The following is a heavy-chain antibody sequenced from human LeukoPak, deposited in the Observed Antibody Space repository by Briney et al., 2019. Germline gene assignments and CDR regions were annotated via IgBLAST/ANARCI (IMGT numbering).Heavy chain of an antibody. J-gene: IGHJ5*02. D-gene: IGHD3-10*01. CDR3: ARADKYNQWFGEPQGWFDP. V-gene: IGHV4-59*01. CDR1: GGSISSYY. CDR2: IYYSGST. Sequence: SETLSLTCTVSGGSISSYYWSLIRQPPGKGLEWIGYIYYSGSTNYNPSLKSRVTISVDTSKNQFSLKLSSVTAADTAVYYCARADKYNQWFGEPQGWFDPWGQGTLVTVSS.